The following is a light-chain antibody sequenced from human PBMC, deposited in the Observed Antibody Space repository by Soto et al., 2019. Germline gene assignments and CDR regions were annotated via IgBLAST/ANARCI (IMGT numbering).Light chain of an antibody. V-gene: IGLV2-14*01. CDR3: NSYTSSSTHV. CDR2: EVG. Sequence: QSALTQPASGSGSPGQSITISCTGSSSDVGGHNHVSWYQQHPGKAPKLIIYEVGNRPSGVSNRFSGSKSGNTASLTISGFQAEDEADYYCNSYTSSSTHVFGTGTKVTVL. CDR1: SSDVGGHNH. J-gene: IGLJ1*01.